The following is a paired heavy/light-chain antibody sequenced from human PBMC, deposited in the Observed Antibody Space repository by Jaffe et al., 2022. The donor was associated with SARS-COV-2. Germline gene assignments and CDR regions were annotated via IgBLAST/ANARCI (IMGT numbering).Heavy chain of an antibody. Sequence: QVQLQESGPGLVKPSETLSLTCTVSGGSVSSGSYYWSWIRQPPGKGLEWIGYIYYSGSTNYNPSLKSRVTISVDTSKNQFSLKLSSVTAADTAVYYCARGRITMVRGVIIKGNYFDYWGQGTLVTVSS. V-gene: IGHV4-61*01. D-gene: IGHD3-10*01. J-gene: IGHJ4*02. CDR1: GGSVSSGSYY. CDR2: IYYSGST. CDR3: ARGRITMVRGVIIKGNYFDY.
Light chain of an antibody. V-gene: IGKV1-27*01. CDR3: QKYNSAPFT. J-gene: IGKJ3*01. CDR1: QGISNY. Sequence: DIQMTQSPSSLSASVGDRVTITCRASQGISNYLAWYQQKPGKVPKLLIYAASTLQSGVPSRFSGSGSGTDFTLTISSLQPEDVATYYCQKYNSAPFTFGPGTKVDIK. CDR2: AAS.